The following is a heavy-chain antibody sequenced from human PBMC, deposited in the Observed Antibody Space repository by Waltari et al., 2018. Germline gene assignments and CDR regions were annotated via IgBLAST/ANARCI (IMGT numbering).Heavy chain of an antibody. CDR2: INQSGST. Sequence: QVQLQQWGAGLLKPSETLSLTCAVYGGSFSGYYWSWIRQPPGKGLEWIGEINQSGSTNYNPSLKSRVTISVDTSKNQFSLKLSSVTAADTAVYYCARGGWGVTPFHYSSSHYYMDVWGKGTTVTVSS. CDR3: ARGGWGVTPFHYSSSHYYMDV. J-gene: IGHJ6*03. CDR1: GGSFSGYY. D-gene: IGHD4-4*01. V-gene: IGHV4-34*01.